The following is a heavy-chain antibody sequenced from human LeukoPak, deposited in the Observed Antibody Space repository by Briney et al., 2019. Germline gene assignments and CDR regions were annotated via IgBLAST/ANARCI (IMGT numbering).Heavy chain of an antibody. Sequence: GSLRLSCAASGFSFSTYSMNWVRQAPGKGLEWVSSISSTSAHIFYADSVKGRFSISRDNAQNSLYLQMNSLRVEDTAVYYCTSRYCTTTNCYSFDIWGQGTMVTVSS. CDR1: GFSFSTYS. V-gene: IGHV3-21*01. CDR2: ISSTSAHI. CDR3: TSRYCTTTNCYSFDI. D-gene: IGHD2-2*01. J-gene: IGHJ3*02.